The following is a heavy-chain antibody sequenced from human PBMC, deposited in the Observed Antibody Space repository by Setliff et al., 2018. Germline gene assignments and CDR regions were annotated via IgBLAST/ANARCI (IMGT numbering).Heavy chain of an antibody. Sequence: SETLSLTCTVSGGSISNYYWSWIRQPAGKGLEWIGRIYTSGSTNHNPSLKSRVTMSVDTSKNQFSLKLSSVTAADTAVYYCARKGISALSGAFDMWGQGTMVTV. CDR3: ARKGISALSGAFDM. CDR1: GGSISNYY. V-gene: IGHV4-4*07. CDR2: IYTSGST. J-gene: IGHJ3*02. D-gene: IGHD1-26*01.